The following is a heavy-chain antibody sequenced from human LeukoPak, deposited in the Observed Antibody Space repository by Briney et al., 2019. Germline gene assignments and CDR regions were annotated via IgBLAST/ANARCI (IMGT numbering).Heavy chain of an antibody. Sequence: GGSLRLSCAASGFTFSSYEMNWVRQAPGKGLEWVSYISSSGSTIYYADSVKGRFTISRDNAKNSLYLQMNSLRAEDTAVYYCARGSRDSGSFHFDYWGQGTLVTVSS. CDR3: ARGSRDSGSFHFDY. CDR2: ISSSGSTI. V-gene: IGHV3-48*03. J-gene: IGHJ4*02. CDR1: GFTFSSYE. D-gene: IGHD1-26*01.